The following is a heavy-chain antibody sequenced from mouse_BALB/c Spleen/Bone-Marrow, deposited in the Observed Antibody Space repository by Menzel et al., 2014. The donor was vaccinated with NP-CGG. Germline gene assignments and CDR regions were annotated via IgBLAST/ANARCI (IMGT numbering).Heavy chain of an antibody. CDR3: ARHARNGYYYFDY. CDR2: IWSDGST. Sequence: VKLMESGPGLVAPSQSLSITCTISGFSLTSNGVHWVRQPPGKGLEWLVVIWSDGSTTYNSALKSRLSISKDNSKSQVFLKMNSLQTDDTAMYCCARHARNGYYYFDYWGQGTTLTVSS. V-gene: IGHV2-6-1*01. D-gene: IGHD2-3*01. J-gene: IGHJ2*01. CDR1: GFSLTSNG.